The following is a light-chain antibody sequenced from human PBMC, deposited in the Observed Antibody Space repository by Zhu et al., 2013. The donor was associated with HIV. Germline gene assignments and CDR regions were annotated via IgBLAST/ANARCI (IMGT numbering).Light chain of an antibody. Sequence: DIQMTQSPSSLSASVGDRVTITCRASQGIGNHLAWYQQKPGSAPQRLVYTASTLEREVPSRFSGSGSGTEFTLTISSLQPDDFGTYYCRQYDSDPGSFGPGTKVDIK. CDR2: TAS. J-gene: IGKJ3*01. V-gene: IGKV1-17*01. CDR3: RQYDSDPGS. CDR1: QGIGNH.